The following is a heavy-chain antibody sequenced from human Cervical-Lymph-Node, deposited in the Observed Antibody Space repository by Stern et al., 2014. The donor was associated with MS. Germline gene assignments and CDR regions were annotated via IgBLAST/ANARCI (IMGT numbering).Heavy chain of an antibody. Sequence: QVTLKESGPAQVKPTQTLTLTCTFSGFSLSTSGLGVGWIRQPPGEALELLAYIYWDDQKRYSPSLKSRLTITKDTSKNQVVLTLTNVDPVDTATYYCAHRTAGPFDYWGQGTLVTVSS. J-gene: IGHJ4*02. V-gene: IGHV2-5*02. CDR1: GFSLSTSGLG. CDR2: IYWDDQK. CDR3: AHRTAGPFDY.